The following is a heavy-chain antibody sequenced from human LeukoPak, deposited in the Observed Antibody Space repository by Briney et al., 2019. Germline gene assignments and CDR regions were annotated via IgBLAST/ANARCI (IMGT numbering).Heavy chain of an antibody. CDR2: INHSGST. CDR1: GGSFSGYY. Sequence: PSETLSLTCAVYGGSFSGYYWSWIRQPPGKGLEWIGGINHSGSTNYNPSLKSRVTISVDTSKNQFSLKLSSVTAADTAVYYCARGYGKQQDYYYGMDVWGQGTTVTVSS. J-gene: IGHJ6*02. V-gene: IGHV4-34*01. CDR3: ARGYGKQQDYYYGMDV. D-gene: IGHD6-13*01.